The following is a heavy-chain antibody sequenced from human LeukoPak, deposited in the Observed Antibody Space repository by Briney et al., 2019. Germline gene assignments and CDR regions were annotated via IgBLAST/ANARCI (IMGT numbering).Heavy chain of an antibody. J-gene: IGHJ4*02. CDR1: GYTFTGYY. D-gene: IGHD1-14*01. CDR2: INPNSGDT. Sequence: ASVKVSCKTSGYTFTGYYMHWVRQAPGQGLEWMGRINPNSGDTNYAQKFQGRVTMTRDTSITTAYMELNSLRSDDTAVYYCAKAKPQGSDRDFDYWGQETLVTVSS. CDR3: AKAKPQGSDRDFDY. V-gene: IGHV1-2*06.